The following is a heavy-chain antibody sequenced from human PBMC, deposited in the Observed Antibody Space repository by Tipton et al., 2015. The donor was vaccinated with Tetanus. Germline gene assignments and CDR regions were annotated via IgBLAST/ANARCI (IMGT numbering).Heavy chain of an antibody. CDR2: SWYDGTDK. CDR1: GFIFSSYG. CDR3: AREGDCSGGSGFSGDFDN. J-gene: IGHJ4*02. D-gene: IGHD2-15*01. Sequence: SLRLSCAASGFIFSSYGIHWVRQAPGKGLEWVAVSWYDGTDKYYADSVKGRFTISRDNSKNPLYLQMNSVRAEDTAVYYCAREGDCSGGSGFSGDFDNWGQGTQVTVSS. V-gene: IGHV3-33*01.